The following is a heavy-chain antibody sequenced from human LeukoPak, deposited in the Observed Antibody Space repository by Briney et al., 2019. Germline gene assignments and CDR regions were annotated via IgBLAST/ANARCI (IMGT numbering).Heavy chain of an antibody. CDR1: GFTVSSNY. Sequence: GSLRLSCAASGFTVSSNYMSWVRQAPGRGVEWVSVIYSGGSTYYADSVKGRFTISRDNSKNTLYLQMNSLRAEDTAVYYCARASSGWYDYWGQGTLVTVSS. CDR2: IYSGGST. D-gene: IGHD6-19*01. CDR3: ARASSGWYDY. J-gene: IGHJ4*02. V-gene: IGHV3-66*01.